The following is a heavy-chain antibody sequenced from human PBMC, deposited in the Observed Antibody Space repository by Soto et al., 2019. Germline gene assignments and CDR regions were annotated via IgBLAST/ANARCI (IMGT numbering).Heavy chain of an antibody. D-gene: IGHD3-10*01. CDR3: ARHGHMVRGVISGPNWFDP. CDR2: IYYSGST. V-gene: IGHV4-39*01. Sequence: SETLSLTCAVSGGSFGSSAYYWGWIRQPPGKGLEWIGSIYYSGSTYYNPSLKSRVTISVDTSKNQFSLKLSSVTAADTAVYYCARHGHMVRGVISGPNWFDPWGQGTLVTVSS. CDR1: GGSFGSSAYY. J-gene: IGHJ5*02.